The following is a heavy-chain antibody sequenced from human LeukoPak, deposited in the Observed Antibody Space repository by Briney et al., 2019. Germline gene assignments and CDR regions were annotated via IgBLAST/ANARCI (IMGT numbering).Heavy chain of an antibody. CDR3: ARDRYSSNPAHYYYYMDV. CDR2: ISGSASST. V-gene: IGHV3-23*01. D-gene: IGHD6-13*01. Sequence: GGSLRLSCAASGFTFSNYAMSWVRQAPGKGLEWVSAISGSASSTYHADSVKGRFTISRDNAKNSLYLQMNSLRAEDTAVYYCARDRYSSNPAHYYYYMDVWGKGTTVTVSS. J-gene: IGHJ6*03. CDR1: GFTFSNYA.